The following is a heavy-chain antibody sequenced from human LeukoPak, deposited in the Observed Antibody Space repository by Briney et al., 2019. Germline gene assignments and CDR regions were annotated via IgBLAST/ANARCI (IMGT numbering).Heavy chain of an antibody. CDR1: GFTFSSYA. V-gene: IGHV3-30-3*01. D-gene: IGHD3-10*01. Sequence: GGSLRLSCAASGFTFSSYAVHWVRQAPGKGLQWVALISYDGSNKYYADSVKGRFTISRDNSKNTLYLQMNSLRAEDTAVYYCVRESRGVDAFGIWGQGTTVTVSS. CDR3: VRESRGVDAFGI. J-gene: IGHJ3*02. CDR2: ISYDGSNK.